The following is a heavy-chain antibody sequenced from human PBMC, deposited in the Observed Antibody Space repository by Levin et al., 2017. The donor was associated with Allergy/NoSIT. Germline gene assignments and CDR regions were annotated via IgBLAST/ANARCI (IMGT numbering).Heavy chain of an antibody. CDR3: ARGYGNNSPRAFDI. Sequence: SQTLSLPCAISGDSVSSTSAAWYWIRQSPSRGLEWLGRTYYRSKWYNDFAVSVKSRITINPDTSKNQFSLQLNSVTPEDTAMYYCARGYGNNSPRAFDIWGQGTMVTVSS. CDR1: GDSVSSTSAA. V-gene: IGHV6-1*01. D-gene: IGHD4-23*01. J-gene: IGHJ3*02. CDR2: TYYRSKWYN.